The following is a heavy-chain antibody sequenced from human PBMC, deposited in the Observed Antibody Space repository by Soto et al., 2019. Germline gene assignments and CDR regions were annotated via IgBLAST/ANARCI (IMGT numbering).Heavy chain of an antibody. V-gene: IGHV3-49*03. CDR2: IRSKAYGGTT. Sequence: PGGSLRLSCTASGFTFGDYAMSWFRQAPGKGLEWVSFIRSKAYGGTTEYAASVKGRFTISRDDSKSIAYLQMNSLKTEDTAVYYCTRDSTHDWLRYYYYYYGMDVWGQGTTVTVSS. CDR3: TRDSTHDWLRYYYYYYGMDV. CDR1: GFTFGDYA. J-gene: IGHJ6*02. D-gene: IGHD3-9*01.